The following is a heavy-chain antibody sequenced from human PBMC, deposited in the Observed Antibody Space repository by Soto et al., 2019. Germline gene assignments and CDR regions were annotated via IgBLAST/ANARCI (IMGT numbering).Heavy chain of an antibody. CDR3: ARDYTAAYYCYTDV. CDR1: GFTVSNNY. CDR2: IYSGGST. V-gene: IGHV3-66*01. Sequence: GGSLRLSCAASGFTVSNNYMSWVRQAPGKGLEWVSFIYSGGSTYYADSVNARFTISRDNSKNTLYLQMNSLRAEDTAVYYCARDYTAAYYCYTDVWGKGTTVTVSS. J-gene: IGHJ6*03.